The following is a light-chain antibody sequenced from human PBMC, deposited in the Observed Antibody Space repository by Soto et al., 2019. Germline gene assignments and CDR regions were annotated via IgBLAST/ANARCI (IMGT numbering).Light chain of an antibody. J-gene: IGKJ2*01. CDR1: QGISDY. Sequence: DIQMTQSPSSLSASPGDRVTITCRASQGISDYLAWYQQKPGKAPKLLIYAASTLQSGVPSRFSGSGYGTDFTLPISSLQPEDVATYYCQTYNSAPGYTFGQGTKLEIK. CDR3: QTYNSAPGYT. V-gene: IGKV1-27*01. CDR2: AAS.